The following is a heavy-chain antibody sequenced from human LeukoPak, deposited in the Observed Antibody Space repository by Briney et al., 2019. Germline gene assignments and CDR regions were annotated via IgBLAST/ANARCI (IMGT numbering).Heavy chain of an antibody. D-gene: IGHD3-22*01. Sequence: GASVKVSCKASGYTFTSYAMHWVRQAPGQRLEWMGWINAANGNTKYSQKFQGRVTITRDTSASTAYMELSSLRSEDTAVYYCARVWYYYDISGYYPTPVDYWGQGTLVTVSS. CDR3: ARVWYYYDISGYYPTPVDY. V-gene: IGHV1-3*01. J-gene: IGHJ4*02. CDR2: INAANGNT. CDR1: GYTFTSYA.